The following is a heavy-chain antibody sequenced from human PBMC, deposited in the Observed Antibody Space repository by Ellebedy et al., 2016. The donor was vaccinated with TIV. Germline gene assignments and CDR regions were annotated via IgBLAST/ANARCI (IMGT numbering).Heavy chain of an antibody. CDR1: GFSLTNIIMG. V-gene: IGHV2-26*01. Sequence: FGPTLVKPKETLTLTCTVSGFSLTNIIMGVSWIRQPPGKALEWLAHIFSNDEKSYSTSLEARLSISKDPAKSQVVLTVANMDPLDKATYYCVRALKYCGGDCTYKFDYWGQGTPVTVSS. CDR2: IFSNDEK. D-gene: IGHD2-21*02. CDR3: VRALKYCGGDCTYKFDY. J-gene: IGHJ4*02.